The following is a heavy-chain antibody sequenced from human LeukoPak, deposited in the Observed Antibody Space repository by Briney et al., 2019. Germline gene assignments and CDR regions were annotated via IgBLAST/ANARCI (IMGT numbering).Heavy chain of an antibody. CDR2: ISYAVSNK. V-gene: IGHV3-30*18. Sequence: GGSLRLSCAASRFTFSNYGMHWVRQAPGKGLEWVAVISYAVSNKYYADSVKGRFTISRDNSKNTLYLQMDSLRAEDTAVYYCAKANTAMSYFDYWGQGTLVTVSS. CDR3: AKANTAMSYFDY. D-gene: IGHD5-18*01. J-gene: IGHJ4*02. CDR1: RFTFSNYG.